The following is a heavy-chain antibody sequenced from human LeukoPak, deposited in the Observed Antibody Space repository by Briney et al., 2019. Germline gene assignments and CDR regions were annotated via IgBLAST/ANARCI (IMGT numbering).Heavy chain of an antibody. J-gene: IGHJ6*02. D-gene: IGHD3-22*01. V-gene: IGHV4-59*01. Sequence: PSETLSLTCTVSGGSISSYYWSWIRQPPGKGLEWIGYIYYSGSTNYNPSLKSRVTISVDTSKNQFSLKLSSVTAADTAVYYCARDRQVNYYYGMDVWGQGTTVTVSS. CDR1: GGSISSYY. CDR2: IYYSGST. CDR3: ARDRQVNYYYGMDV.